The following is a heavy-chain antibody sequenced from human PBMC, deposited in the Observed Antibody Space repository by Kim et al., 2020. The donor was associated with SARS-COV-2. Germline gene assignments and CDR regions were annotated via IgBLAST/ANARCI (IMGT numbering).Heavy chain of an antibody. V-gene: IGHV3-9*01. CDR3: AKDTSAVSYYGMDV. J-gene: IGHJ6*02. Sequence: YADSVKGRVTISRDNAKNSLYIQMNSLRAEDTALYYCAKDTSAVSYYGMDVWGQGTAVTVSS. D-gene: IGHD6-19*01.